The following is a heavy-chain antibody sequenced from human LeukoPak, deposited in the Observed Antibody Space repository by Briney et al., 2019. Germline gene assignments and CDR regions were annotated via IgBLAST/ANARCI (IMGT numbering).Heavy chain of an antibody. D-gene: IGHD6-6*01. CDR3: ARDSYSSSSDYYYYYMDV. V-gene: IGHV6-1*01. CDR1: GDSVSSNSAA. Sequence: SQTLSLTCAISGDSVSSNSAAWNWIRQSPSRGLEWLGRTYYRSKWYNDYAVSVKSRITINPDTSKNQFSLQLNSVTPEDTAVYYCARDSYSSSSDYYYYYMDVWGKGTTVTVSS. CDR2: TYYRSKWYN. J-gene: IGHJ6*03.